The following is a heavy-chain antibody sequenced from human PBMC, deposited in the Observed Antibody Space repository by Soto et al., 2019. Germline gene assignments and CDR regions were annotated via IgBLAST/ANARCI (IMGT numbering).Heavy chain of an antibody. CDR3: PRVAPPPVY. Sequence: QVQLVQSGAEVKKPGASVKVSCKASGYTFTSYSISWVRQAPGQGLEWMGWISAYKGNTNYAQKPQGRVTMTTDTSTSTAYKAVRSLRSDEKAVHYCPRVAPPPVYWGQGTLVTVSS. CDR1: GYTFTSYS. V-gene: IGHV1-18*01. CDR2: ISAYKGNT. J-gene: IGHJ4*02.